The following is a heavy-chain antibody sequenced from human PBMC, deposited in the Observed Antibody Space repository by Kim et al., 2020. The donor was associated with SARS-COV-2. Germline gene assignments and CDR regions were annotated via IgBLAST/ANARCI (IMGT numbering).Heavy chain of an antibody. CDR2: FDPEDGEQ. V-gene: IGHV1-24*01. D-gene: IGHD5-18*01. CDR1: GYTLTKLS. Sequence: ASVKVSCKVSGYTLTKLSVHWVRQAPGKGLEWMGSFDPEDGEQIYAQKFQGRVTMTEDTSTDTAYMELSSLRSEDTAVYYCATDQDTIMVTDAFDIWGQGTMVTVSS. J-gene: IGHJ3*02. CDR3: ATDQDTIMVTDAFDI.